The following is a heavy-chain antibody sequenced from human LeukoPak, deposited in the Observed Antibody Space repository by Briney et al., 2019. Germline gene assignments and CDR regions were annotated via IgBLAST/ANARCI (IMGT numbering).Heavy chain of an antibody. CDR3: ARQAQNSGYSSRLHWYFDL. CDR2: IIPIFGTA. CDR1: GGTFSSYA. Sequence: GSSVKVSCKASGGTFSSYAISWVRQAPGQGLEWMGGIIPIFGTANYAQKFQGRVTITADESTSTAYMELRSLRAEDTAVYYCARQAQNSGYSSRLHWYFDLWGPGTLVTVSS. J-gene: IGHJ2*01. V-gene: IGHV1-69*01. D-gene: IGHD5-18*01.